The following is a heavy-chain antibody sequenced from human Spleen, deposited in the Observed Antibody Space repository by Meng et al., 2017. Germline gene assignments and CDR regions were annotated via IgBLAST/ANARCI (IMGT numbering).Heavy chain of an antibody. Sequence: QVPLQQWGAGLLKPSETLSLTCVVSGWSFSDYYWSWIRQPPGKGLEWIGEIYHSGSTNYNPSLKSRVTISVDKSKNQFSLKLSSVTAADTAVYYCASNDLGARRGFGYWGQGTLVTVSS. J-gene: IGHJ4*02. CDR3: ASNDLGARRGFGY. V-gene: IGHV4-34*01. CDR1: GWSFSDYY. CDR2: IYHSGST. D-gene: IGHD1-26*01.